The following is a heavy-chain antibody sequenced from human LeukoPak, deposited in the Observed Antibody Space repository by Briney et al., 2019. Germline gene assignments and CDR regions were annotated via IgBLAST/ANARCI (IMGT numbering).Heavy chain of an antibody. CDR2: IYHSGST. CDR1: GYSISSGYY. CDR3: ARVLRGAFDS. J-gene: IGHJ4*02. V-gene: IGHV4-38-2*02. Sequence: PSETLSLTCTVSGYSISSGYYWGWIRQPPGQGLEWIGSIYHSGSTYNNPSLKSRVTISVDTSENRFSLSLTSATATDTAVYYCARVLRGAFDSWGQGTLVIVSS. D-gene: IGHD3-10*01.